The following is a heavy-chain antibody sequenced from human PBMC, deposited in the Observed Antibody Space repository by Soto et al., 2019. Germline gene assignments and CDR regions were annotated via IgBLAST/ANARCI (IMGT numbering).Heavy chain of an antibody. D-gene: IGHD4-17*01. CDR2: INAGNGNT. V-gene: IGHV1-3*01. CDR3: ARDRTYYGDYMGDY. CDR1: GYTFTSYV. Sequence: QVQLVQSGAEVKKPGASVKVSCKASGYTFTSYVLHWVRQAPGQRPEWMGWINAGNGNTKYSQNFQGRVTSSKNTSASTVYMELRSLKSEDTAVYYCARDRTYYGDYMGDYWGQGTLVAVSS. J-gene: IGHJ4*02.